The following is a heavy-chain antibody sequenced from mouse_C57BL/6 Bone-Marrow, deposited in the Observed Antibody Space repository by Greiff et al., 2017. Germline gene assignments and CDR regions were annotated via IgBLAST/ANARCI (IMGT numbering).Heavy chain of an antibody. CDR2: IDPSDSDT. CDR3: AGAFAY. Sequence: QVQLKQPGAELVRPGSSVKLSCKASGYTFTSYWMHWVKQRPIQGLEWIGNIDPSDSDTHYNQKFKDKATLTVDKSSSTAYMQLSSLTSEDSAVYYCAGAFAYWGQGTLVTVSA. J-gene: IGHJ3*01. V-gene: IGHV1-52*01. CDR1: GYTFTSYW.